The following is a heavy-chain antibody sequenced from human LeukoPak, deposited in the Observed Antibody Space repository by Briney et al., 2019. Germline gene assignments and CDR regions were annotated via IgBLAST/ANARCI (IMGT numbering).Heavy chain of an antibody. D-gene: IGHD6-19*01. Sequence: GGSLRLSCAASGFTFSSYGMHWVRQAPGKGLEWVAVIWYDGSNKYYADSVKGRFTISRDNSKNTLYLQMNSLRAEDTAVYYCARDESGWYYYYGMDVWGQGTTVTVSS. CDR1: GFTFSSYG. CDR2: IWYDGSNK. V-gene: IGHV3-33*01. J-gene: IGHJ6*02. CDR3: ARDESGWYYYYGMDV.